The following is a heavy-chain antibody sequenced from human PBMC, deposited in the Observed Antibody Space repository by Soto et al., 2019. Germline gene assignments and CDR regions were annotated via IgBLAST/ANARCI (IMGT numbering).Heavy chain of an antibody. CDR1: GGSISSGGYY. CDR3: ASIAAAPNYFYYYMDV. CDR2: IYYSGST. D-gene: IGHD6-13*01. J-gene: IGHJ6*03. V-gene: IGHV4-31*03. Sequence: QVQLQESGPGLVKPSQTLSLTCTVSGGSISSGGYYWSWIRQHPGKGLEWIGYIYYSGSTDYNPSLKSRVTISVDTSKNQFSLKLSSVTAADTAVYYCASIAAAPNYFYYYMDVWGKGTTVTVSS.